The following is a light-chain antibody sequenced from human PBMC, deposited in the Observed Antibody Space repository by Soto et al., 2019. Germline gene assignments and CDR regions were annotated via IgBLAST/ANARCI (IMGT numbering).Light chain of an antibody. CDR1: QSVPHNY. J-gene: IGKJ1*01. CDR2: GAS. Sequence: EIVLTQSPGTLSLSPGERATLSCRASQSVPHNYLAWYRQIPGQAPRLLIYGASIRATGIPVRFSGSGSGTDFTLTITRLEHEDFAVYYCQRYGASTTFGQGTKVEIK. V-gene: IGKV3-20*01. CDR3: QRYGASTT.